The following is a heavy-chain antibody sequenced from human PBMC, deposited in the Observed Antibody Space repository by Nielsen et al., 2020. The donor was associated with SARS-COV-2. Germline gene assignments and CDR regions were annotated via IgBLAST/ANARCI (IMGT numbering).Heavy chain of an antibody. CDR1: GFTFDDYT. Sequence: SLKISCAASGFTFDDYTIHWVRQAPGKGLEWVSGISWNSGSIGYADSGKGRFTISRDNAKNSLYLQMNRLRAEDTALYYCAKVSRSGYYADVDYWGQGTLVTVSS. V-gene: IGHV3-9*01. CDR2: ISWNSGSI. CDR3: AKVSRSGYYADVDY. D-gene: IGHD3-3*01. J-gene: IGHJ4*02.